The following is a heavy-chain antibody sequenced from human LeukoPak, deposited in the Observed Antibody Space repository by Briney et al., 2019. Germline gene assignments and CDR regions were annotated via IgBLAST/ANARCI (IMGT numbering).Heavy chain of an antibody. D-gene: IGHD3-22*01. J-gene: IGHJ4*02. CDR3: GSLTVVARDH. CDR1: GFSFSTHW. Sequence: PGGSLRLSCAASGFSFSTHWMHWVRQAPGKGLVYVAQIYSDGSATAYADSVKGRFTISRDNAKNTLYLEMSSLRAEDTAVYYCGSLTVVARDHWGQGTLVTVSS. CDR2: IYSDGSAT. V-gene: IGHV3-74*01.